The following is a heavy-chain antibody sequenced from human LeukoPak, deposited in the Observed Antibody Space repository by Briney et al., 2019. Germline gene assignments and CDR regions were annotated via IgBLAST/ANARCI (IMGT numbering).Heavy chain of an antibody. J-gene: IGHJ5*02. Sequence: ASVKVSCKASGYTFTGYYMHWVRQAPGQGLEWMGWINPNSGGTNYAQKFQGRVTMTRDTSISTAYMELSRLRSDDTAVYYCARDVEGSTGEDWFDPWGQGTLVTVSS. CDR3: ARDVEGSTGEDWFDP. CDR1: GYTFTGYY. CDR2: INPNSGGT. D-gene: IGHD2-2*01. V-gene: IGHV1-2*02.